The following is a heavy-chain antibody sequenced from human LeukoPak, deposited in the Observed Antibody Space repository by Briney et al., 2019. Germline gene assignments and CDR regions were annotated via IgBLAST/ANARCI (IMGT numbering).Heavy chain of an antibody. CDR3: AKAPPPYCSGGSCLDAFDI. CDR2: ISHSGATT. D-gene: IGHD2-15*01. J-gene: IGHJ3*02. V-gene: IGHV3-23*01. CDR1: GFTFSSYA. Sequence: GGSLRLSCAASGFTFSSYAMNWVRQAPGKGLDWVSAISHSGATTYYADSVKGRFTISRDNSKNTLFLQMNSLRAEDTALYYCAKAPPPYCSGGSCLDAFDIWGQGTVVTVSS.